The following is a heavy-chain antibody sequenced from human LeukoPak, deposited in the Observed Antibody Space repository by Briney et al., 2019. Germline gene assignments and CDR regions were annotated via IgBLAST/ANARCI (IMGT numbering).Heavy chain of an antibody. Sequence: GGSLRLSCAASGFTFNSYWMSWVRQAPGKGLEWGANIKQDGSEKYYVDSVKGRFTISRDNAKNSLYLQVNSLRAEDTAVYYCARNQRRLDYWGQGTLVTVSS. CDR1: GFTFNSYW. CDR2: IKQDGSEK. V-gene: IGHV3-7*01. D-gene: IGHD1-14*01. J-gene: IGHJ4*02. CDR3: ARNQRRLDY.